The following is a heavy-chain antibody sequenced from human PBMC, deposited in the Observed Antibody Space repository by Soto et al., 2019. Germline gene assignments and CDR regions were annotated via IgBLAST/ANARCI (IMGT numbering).Heavy chain of an antibody. CDR1: GGSFSGYY. V-gene: IGHV4-34*01. Sequence: ETLSLTCAVYGGSFSGYYWSWIRQPPGKGLEWIGEINHSGSTNYNPSLKSRVTISVDTSKNQFSLKLSSVTAADTAVYYCARGPPYYDILTQFDPWGQGTLVTVSS. D-gene: IGHD3-9*01. J-gene: IGHJ5*02. CDR2: INHSGST. CDR3: ARGPPYYDILTQFDP.